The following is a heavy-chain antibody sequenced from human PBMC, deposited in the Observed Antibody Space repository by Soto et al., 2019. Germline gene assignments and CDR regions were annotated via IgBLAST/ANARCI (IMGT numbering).Heavy chain of an antibody. Sequence: ASVKVSCKASGYTFTSYGISWVRQAPGQGLEWMGWISAYNGNTNYAQKLQGRVTMTTDTSTSTAYMELRSLRSDDTAVYYCARVPRDCSGGSCYRAIDYWGQGTLVTVSS. CDR2: ISAYNGNT. D-gene: IGHD2-15*01. J-gene: IGHJ4*02. CDR3: ARVPRDCSGGSCYRAIDY. V-gene: IGHV1-18*01. CDR1: GYTFTSYG.